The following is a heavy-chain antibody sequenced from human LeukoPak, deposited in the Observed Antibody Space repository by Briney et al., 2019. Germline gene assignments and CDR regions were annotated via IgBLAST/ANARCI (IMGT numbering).Heavy chain of an antibody. J-gene: IGHJ3*02. CDR1: GYTFTSYD. CDR3: ARTREWELLVDAFDI. V-gene: IGHV1-8*01. CDR2: MNPNSGNT. Sequence: ASVKVSCKASGYTFTSYDIHWVRQAPGQGLEWMGWMNPNSGNTGYAQKFQGRVTMTRNTSISTAYMELSSLRSEDTAVYYCARTREWELLVDAFDIWGQGTMVTVSS. D-gene: IGHD1-26*01.